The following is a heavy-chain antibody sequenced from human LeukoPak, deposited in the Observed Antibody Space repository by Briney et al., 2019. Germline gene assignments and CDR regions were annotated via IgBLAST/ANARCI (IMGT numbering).Heavy chain of an antibody. CDR3: ASGGFGELFPSHHDAFDI. V-gene: IGHV4-59*01. Sequence: SETLSLTCTVSGGSISSYYWSWLPQPPGKGRVGFGDIYYSGSTNYNPPLKSRVTITVDTSKKQFPLKRSSVTVAVTAVYYCASGGFGELFPSHHDAFDIWGQGTMVTVS. CDR1: GGSISSYY. CDR2: IYYSGST. J-gene: IGHJ3*02. D-gene: IGHD3-10*01.